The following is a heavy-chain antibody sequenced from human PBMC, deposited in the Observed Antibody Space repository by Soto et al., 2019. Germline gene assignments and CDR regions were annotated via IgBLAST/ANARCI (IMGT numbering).Heavy chain of an antibody. CDR2: TYQRGSA. CDR1: GGSSSSGGYS. V-gene: IGHV4-30-2*06. J-gene: IGHJ6*01. Sequence: SETLSLTCTVSGGSSSSGGYSWTWIRQSPGKGLEWIGYTYQRGSAYYNPSLKSRVTISVDRSKNQFSLNLTSVTAADTGVYYCARDYYGMDVWGEGTTVTVSA. CDR3: ARDYYGMDV.